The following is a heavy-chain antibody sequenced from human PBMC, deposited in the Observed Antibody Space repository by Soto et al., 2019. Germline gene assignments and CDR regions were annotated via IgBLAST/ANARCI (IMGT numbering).Heavy chain of an antibody. CDR2: IRGSGSST. D-gene: IGHD4-17*01. V-gene: IGHV3-23*01. J-gene: IGHJ4*02. CDR1: GFTFSSHA. Sequence: PGGSLRLSCAASGFTFSSHALSWVRQAPGQGLEWVSSIRGSGSSTYYADSVKGRLTISRDNSNNTLYLQMNSLSAEDTALYFCAKLASDSGDYGGFDYWGQGTPVTVSS. CDR3: AKLASDSGDYGGFDY.